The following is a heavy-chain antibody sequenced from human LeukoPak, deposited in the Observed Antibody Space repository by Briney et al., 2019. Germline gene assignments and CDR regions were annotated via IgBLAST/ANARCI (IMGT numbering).Heavy chain of an antibody. D-gene: IGHD6-19*01. V-gene: IGHV3-21*01. CDR2: FSSRNSYI. CDR1: GFIFSSYS. CDR3: ARGEAEAGPPKPFDY. Sequence: RESLRLSCMAPGFIFSSYSRSWVRQALGKGLEWVSSFSSRNSYIYYAYSVKGRFTISRGDAKNSLYLQMNSLRAEETAVYYCARGEAEAGPPKPFDYGRRGPV. J-gene: IGHJ4*02.